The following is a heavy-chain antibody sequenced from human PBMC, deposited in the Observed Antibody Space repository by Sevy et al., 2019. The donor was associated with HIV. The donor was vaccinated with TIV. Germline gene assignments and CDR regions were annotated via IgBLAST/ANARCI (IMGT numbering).Heavy chain of an antibody. V-gene: IGHV3-20*04. CDR2: INWNGGSI. J-gene: IGHJ5*02. Sequence: GGSLRLSCAASGFTFDDYGMSWVRQAPGKGLEWVSGINWNGGSISYAESVRGRFTISRDNAKNSLYLQMNSLRAEDTAFYYCARSGDDSSGFYYWWFDPWGQGTLVTVSS. D-gene: IGHD3-22*01. CDR3: ARSGDDSSGFYYWWFDP. CDR1: GFTFDDYG.